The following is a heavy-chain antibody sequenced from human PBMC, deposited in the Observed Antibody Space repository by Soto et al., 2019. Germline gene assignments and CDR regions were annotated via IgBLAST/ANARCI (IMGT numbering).Heavy chain of an antibody. J-gene: IGHJ4*02. CDR2: IYYSGST. Sequence: QLQLQESGPGLVKPSETLSLTCTVSGGSISRSSYYWGWIRQPPGKGLEWIGSIYYSGSTYYNPSLKSRVTISVNTSKNQFSLKLSSVTAADTAVYYCARHDYGGFGLWGQGTLVTVSS. CDR1: GGSISRSSYY. CDR3: ARHDYGGFGL. V-gene: IGHV4-39*01. D-gene: IGHD4-17*01.